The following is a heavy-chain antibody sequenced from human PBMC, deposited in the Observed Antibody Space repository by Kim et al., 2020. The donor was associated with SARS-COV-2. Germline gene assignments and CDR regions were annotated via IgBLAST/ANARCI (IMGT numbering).Heavy chain of an antibody. V-gene: IGHV3-48*02. CDR2: ISSSSSTI. J-gene: IGHJ6*02. D-gene: IGHD2-2*02. Sequence: GGSLRLSCAASGFTFSSYSMNWVRQAPGKGLEWVSYISSSSSTIYYADSVKGRFTISRDNAKNSLYLQMNSLRDEDTAVYYCARDSYCSSTSCYIAGPKYYYGMDVWGQGTTVTVSS. CDR1: GFTFSSYS. CDR3: ARDSYCSSTSCYIAGPKYYYGMDV.